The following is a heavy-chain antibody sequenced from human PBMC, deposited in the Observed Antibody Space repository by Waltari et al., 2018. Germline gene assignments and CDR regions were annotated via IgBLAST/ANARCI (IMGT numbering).Heavy chain of an antibody. J-gene: IGHJ4*02. Sequence: QLQLQESGPGLVKPSETLSLTCTVSGDSVSSNSYYWGCVRQPPGQGLEWIGSTSHSGNTYYNPSLKSRVTISVDTSSNQFSLRLNSVTAADTGVYYCARHPWVERGGPDQFDFWGQGILVTVSS. CDR1: GDSVSSNSYY. CDR2: TSHSGNT. V-gene: IGHV4-39*01. D-gene: IGHD3-16*01. CDR3: ARHPWVERGGPDQFDF.